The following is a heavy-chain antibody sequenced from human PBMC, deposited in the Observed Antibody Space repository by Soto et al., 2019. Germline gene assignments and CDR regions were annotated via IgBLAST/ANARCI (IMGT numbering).Heavy chain of an antibody. V-gene: IGHV3-30*03. J-gene: IGHJ4*02. D-gene: IGHD3-10*01. CDR3: AREYYYGSGSYTPDY. CDR1: GFTFSSYG. Sequence: QVQLVESGGGVVQPGRSLRLSCAASGFTFSSYGMHWVRQAPGKGLEWVAVISYDGSNKYYADSVKGRFTISRDNSKNTLYLQMISLRAEDTAVYYCAREYYYGSGSYTPDYWGQGTLVTVSS. CDR2: ISYDGSNK.